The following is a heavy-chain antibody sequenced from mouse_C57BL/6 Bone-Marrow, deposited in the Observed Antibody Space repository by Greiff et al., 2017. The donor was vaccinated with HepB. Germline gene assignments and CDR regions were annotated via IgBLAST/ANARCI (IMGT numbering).Heavy chain of an antibody. J-gene: IGHJ4*01. CDR3: ARNDYDDLYYAMDY. CDR2: INPNNGGT. CDR1: GYTFTDYN. V-gene: IGHV1-18*01. Sequence: EVKLQESGPELVKPGASVKIPCKASGYTFTDYNMDWVKQSHGKSLEWIGDINPNNGGTIYNQKFKGKATLTVDKSSSTAYMELRSLTSEDTAVYYCARNDYDDLYYAMDYWGQGTSVTVSS. D-gene: IGHD2-4*01.